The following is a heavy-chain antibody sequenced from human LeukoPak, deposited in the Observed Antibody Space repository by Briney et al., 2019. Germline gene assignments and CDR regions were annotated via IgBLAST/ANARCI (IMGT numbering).Heavy chain of an antibody. Sequence: GGSLRLSCAASGFTFSTYAMSWVRQAPGKGLHWVSAISGSGDSTFYADSVKGRFTISRDNSKNTLYLQMNSLRAEDTAVYYCAKAAAALDYWGQGTLVTVSS. CDR1: GFTFSTYA. D-gene: IGHD6-6*01. CDR3: AKAAAALDY. CDR2: ISGSGDST. V-gene: IGHV3-23*01. J-gene: IGHJ4*02.